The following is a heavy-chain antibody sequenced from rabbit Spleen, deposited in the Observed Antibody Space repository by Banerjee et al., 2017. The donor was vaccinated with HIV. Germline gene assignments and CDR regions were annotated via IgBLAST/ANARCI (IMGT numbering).Heavy chain of an antibody. V-gene: IGHV1S45*01. D-gene: IGHD6-1*01. J-gene: IGHJ4*01. CDR3: ARDLDAAINGYKL. Sequence: QEQLEESGGGLVQPEGSLTLTCTASGFSFSSSYYMCWVRQAPGKGLEWIACIYTGSSGITYYASWAKGRFTISKTSSTTVTLQMTSLTAADTATYFCARDLDAAINGYKLWGPGTLVTVS. CDR2: IYTGSSGIT. CDR1: GFSFSSSYY.